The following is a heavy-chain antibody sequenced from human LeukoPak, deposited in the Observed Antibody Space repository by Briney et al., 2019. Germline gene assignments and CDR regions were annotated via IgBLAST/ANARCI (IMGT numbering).Heavy chain of an antibody. Sequence: GESLKISCKASGYTFVGHWIGWVRQVPGEGLEWMAVIYPGDSITRYSPSLQSQVTISADKFLNTVYLQWNSLKASDTATYYCARSNSGSYFHLDYWGQGTPVTVSS. D-gene: IGHD1-26*01. CDR1: GYTFVGHW. CDR2: IYPGDSIT. CDR3: ARSNSGSYFHLDY. V-gene: IGHV5-51*01. J-gene: IGHJ4*02.